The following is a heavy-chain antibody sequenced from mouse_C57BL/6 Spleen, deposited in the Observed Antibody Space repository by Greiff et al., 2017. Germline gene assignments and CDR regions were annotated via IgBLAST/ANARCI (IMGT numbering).Heavy chain of an antibody. CDR3: ARDHYGHGWFAY. D-gene: IGHD2-2*01. CDR1: GYSITSGYD. J-gene: IGHJ3*01. CDR2: ISYSGST. V-gene: IGHV3-1*01. Sequence: EVKLVESGPGMVKPSQSLSLTCTVTGYSITSGYDWHWIRPFPGNNLEWMGYISYSGSTNYNPSLKSRISITHDTSKNHFFLKLNSVTTEDTATYYCARDHYGHGWFAYWGQGTLVTVSA.